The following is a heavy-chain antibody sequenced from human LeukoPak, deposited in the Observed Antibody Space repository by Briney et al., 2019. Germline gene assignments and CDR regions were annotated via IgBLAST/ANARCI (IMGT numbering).Heavy chain of an antibody. CDR2: MNPNSGNT. CDR3: ARAAWVSTSSKYYFDN. J-gene: IGHJ4*02. Sequence: ASVKVSCKASGYTFTSYDINWVRQATGQGLEWTGWMNPNSGNTGYAQKFQGRVTMTRNTSISTAYMELSSLRSEDTALYYCARAAWVSTSSKYYFDNWGQGTLVTVSS. D-gene: IGHD2-21*01. V-gene: IGHV1-8*01. CDR1: GYTFTSYD.